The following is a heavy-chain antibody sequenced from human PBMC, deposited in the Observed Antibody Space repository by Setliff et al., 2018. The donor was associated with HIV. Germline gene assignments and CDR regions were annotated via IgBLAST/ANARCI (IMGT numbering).Heavy chain of an antibody. V-gene: IGHV4-59*02. CDR2: IYYSGST. CDR1: DGSVSGYY. J-gene: IGHJ4*02. CDR3: AREMDGYSDY. Sequence: PSETLSLTCTVSDGSVSGYYWAWIRQPPGKGLEWIGYIYYSGSTNYNPSLKSRVTISVDTPKNQFSLKLNSVTAADTAVYYCAREMDGYSDYWGQGTLVTVSS. D-gene: IGHD5-18*01.